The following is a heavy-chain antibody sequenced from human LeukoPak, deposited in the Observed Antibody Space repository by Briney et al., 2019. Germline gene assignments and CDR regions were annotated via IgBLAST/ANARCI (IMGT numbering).Heavy chain of an antibody. Sequence: GVSLRLSCAASGLTFNDYAMSWVRQPPGKGLEWVSAVNGDGDSTYYADSVKGRSTVSRDNSKNTLSLQMNSLRAEDTAIYYCAKPLYMTTVPRGGFDSWGQGALVTVSS. CDR3: AKPLYMTTVPRGGFDS. J-gene: IGHJ4*02. D-gene: IGHD4-17*01. CDR1: GLTFNDYA. V-gene: IGHV3-23*01. CDR2: VNGDGDST.